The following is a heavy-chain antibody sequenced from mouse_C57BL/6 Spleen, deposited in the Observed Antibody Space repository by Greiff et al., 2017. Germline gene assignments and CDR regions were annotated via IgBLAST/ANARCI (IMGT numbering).Heavy chain of an antibody. CDR1: GYTFTSYG. V-gene: IGHV1-81*01. Sequence: VKLMESGAELARPGASVKLSCKASGYTFTSYGISWVKQRTGQGLEWIGEIYPRSGNTYYNEKFKGKATLTADKSSSTAYMELRSLTSEDSAVYFCARSEGMVKGFAYWGQGTLVTVSA. J-gene: IGHJ3*01. CDR2: IYPRSGNT. CDR3: ARSEGMVKGFAY. D-gene: IGHD2-2*01.